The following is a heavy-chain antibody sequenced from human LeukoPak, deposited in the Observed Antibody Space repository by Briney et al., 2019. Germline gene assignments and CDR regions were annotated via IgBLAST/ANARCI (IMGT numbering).Heavy chain of an antibody. CDR1: GFTFTSSA. V-gene: IGHV1-58*01. CDR3: AALGAGYYYYGMDV. Sequence: ASVKVFCKASGFTFTSSAVQWVRQARGQRLEWIGWIVVGSGNTNYAQKFQERVTITRDMSTSTAYMELSSLRSEDTAVYYCAALGAGYYYYGMDVWGQGTTVTVSS. J-gene: IGHJ6*02. CDR2: IVVGSGNT. D-gene: IGHD3-16*01.